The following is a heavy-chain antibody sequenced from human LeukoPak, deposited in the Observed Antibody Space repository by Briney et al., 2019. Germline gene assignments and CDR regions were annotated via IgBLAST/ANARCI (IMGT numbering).Heavy chain of an antibody. J-gene: IGHJ4*02. CDR2: ISGSGGST. V-gene: IGHV3-23*01. CDR1: GFTFSSYA. CDR3: AKCQWLLVGVFDY. Sequence: GGSLRLSCAASGFTFSSYAMSWVRHAPGKGLEWVSAISGSGGSTYYADSVKGRFTISRDNSKNTLYLQMNSLRAEDTAVYYCAKCQWLLVGVFDYWGQGTLVTVSS. D-gene: IGHD3-22*01.